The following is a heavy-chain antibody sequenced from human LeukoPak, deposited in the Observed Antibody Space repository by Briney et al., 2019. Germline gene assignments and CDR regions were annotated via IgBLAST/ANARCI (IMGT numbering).Heavy chain of an antibody. CDR1: GGTFSRYA. CDR3: ARDRPYTGGWRGFDY. Sequence: ASVKVSCKASGGTFSRYAISWVRQAPGQGLEWMRGIIPMFGIANCAQKFQGRVTITADESTSTAYMELSSLRSEDTAVYYCARDRPYTGGWRGFDYWGQGTLVTVSS. CDR2: IIPMFGIA. J-gene: IGHJ4*02. D-gene: IGHD6-19*01. V-gene: IGHV1-69*13.